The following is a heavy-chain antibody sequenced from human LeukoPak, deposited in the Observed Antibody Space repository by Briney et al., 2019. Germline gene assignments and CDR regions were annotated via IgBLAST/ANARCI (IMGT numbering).Heavy chain of an antibody. CDR1: GYTFTNYD. J-gene: IGHJ4*02. CDR2: INPSGGRT. CDR3: AREAIDYGDYLSAVH. Sequence: ASVKVSCKASGYTFTNYDIHWVRQAPGQGLEWMGIINPSGGRTTYAQKFQGRVTMTRDMSTSTVYMELSSLRSEDTAVYYCAREAIDYGDYLSAVHWGQGTLVTVSS. D-gene: IGHD4-17*01. V-gene: IGHV1-46*01.